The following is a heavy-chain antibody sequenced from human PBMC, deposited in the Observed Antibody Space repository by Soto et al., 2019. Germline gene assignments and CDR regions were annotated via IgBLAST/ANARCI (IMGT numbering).Heavy chain of an antibody. V-gene: IGHV4-59*08. CDR2: IYYSGST. Sequence: SETLSLTYTVSGGSISSYYWSWIRQPPGKGLQWIGYIYYSGSTNYNPSLKSRVTISVDTSKNQFSLKLSSVTAADTAVYYCARHHGVVPAAITYWGQGTLVTVSS. CDR3: ARHHGVVPAAITY. D-gene: IGHD2-2*01. J-gene: IGHJ4*02. CDR1: GGSISSYY.